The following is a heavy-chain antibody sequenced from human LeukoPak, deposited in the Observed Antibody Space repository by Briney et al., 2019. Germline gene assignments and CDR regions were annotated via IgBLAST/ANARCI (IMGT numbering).Heavy chain of an antibody. J-gene: IGHJ3*02. V-gene: IGHV1-69*01. CDR2: IIPIFGTA. CDR3: ARDGHCSSTSCDAFDI. D-gene: IGHD2-2*01. Sequence: ASVKVSCKASGGTFSSYAISWVRKAPGQGLEWMGGIIPIFGTANYAQKFQGRVTITADESTSTAYMELSSLRSEDTAVYYCARDGHCSSTSCDAFDIWGQGTMVTVSS. CDR1: GGTFSSYA.